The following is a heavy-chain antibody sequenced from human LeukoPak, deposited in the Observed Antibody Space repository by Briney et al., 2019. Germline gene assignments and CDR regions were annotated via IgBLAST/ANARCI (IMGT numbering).Heavy chain of an antibody. D-gene: IGHD3-3*02. J-gene: IGHJ4*02. Sequence: GGSLRLSCAASGFTFSSYGIHWVRQAPGKGLEWVAVISYDGSNKNYADSVKGRFTVSRDNSKNTLYLQMNSLRGEDTAVYYCAKEAYYHLSAAQPGDYWGQGTLVTVSS. CDR1: GFTFSSYG. CDR3: AKEAYYHLSAAQPGDY. CDR2: ISYDGSNK. V-gene: IGHV3-30*18.